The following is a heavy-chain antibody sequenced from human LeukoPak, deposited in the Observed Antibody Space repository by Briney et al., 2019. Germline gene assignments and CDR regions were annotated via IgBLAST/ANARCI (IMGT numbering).Heavy chain of an antibody. CDR2: IYYSGST. J-gene: IGHJ6*02. V-gene: IGHV4-59*01. CDR1: GGSISSYY. D-gene: IGHD1-26*01. CDR3: ARVYSGSYYYYYYYGMDV. Sequence: SETLSLTCAVSGGSISSYYWSWIRQPLGKGLEWIGYIYYSGSTYYNPSLKSRVTISVDTSKNQFSLKLSSVTAADTAVYYCARVYSGSYYYYYYYGMDVWGQGTTVTVSS.